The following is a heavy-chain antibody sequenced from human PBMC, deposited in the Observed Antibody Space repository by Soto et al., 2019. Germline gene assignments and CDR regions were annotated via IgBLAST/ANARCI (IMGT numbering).Heavy chain of an antibody. V-gene: IGHV1-18*01. Sequence: VPVKVSCKASGYSFASCGSSWVRQAPGQGLEWMGWISAYNGNTNYAQKLQGRVTMTTDTSTSTAYMELRSLRSDDTAVYYCARDLRGGDSYYYYMDVWGKGTTVTVSS. D-gene: IGHD3-16*01. CDR1: GYSFASCG. CDR2: ISAYNGNT. J-gene: IGHJ6*03. CDR3: ARDLRGGDSYYYYMDV.